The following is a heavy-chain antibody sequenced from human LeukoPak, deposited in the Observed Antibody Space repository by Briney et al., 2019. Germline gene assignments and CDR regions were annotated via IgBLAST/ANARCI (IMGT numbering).Heavy chain of an antibody. D-gene: IGHD1-26*01. CDR2: FSAYNGQT. V-gene: IGHV1-18*01. CDR3: ARDRNTVGGLGAFDI. CDR1: VYTFTSYG. Sequence: ASVKVSSKASVYTFTSYGICCGRETPGQRPECVGGFSAYNGQTNYAQKLQGRVTMTTDTSTSTAYMELRSLGSDDTAVYYCARDRNTVGGLGAFDIEGQGTMVTVSS. J-gene: IGHJ3*02.